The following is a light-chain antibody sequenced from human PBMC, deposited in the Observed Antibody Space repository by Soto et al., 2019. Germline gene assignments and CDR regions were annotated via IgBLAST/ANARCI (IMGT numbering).Light chain of an antibody. CDR2: GAS. Sequence: EIVLTQSPGTLSLSPGERATLSCRASQSVSSSYLAWYQQKPGQAPRLLIYGASSRATGIPDRFSGSGSGTDFTLTISRLGPEDFAVYYCQQWRTFGQGTKVEIK. CDR3: QQWRT. J-gene: IGKJ1*01. CDR1: QSVSSSY. V-gene: IGKV3-20*01.